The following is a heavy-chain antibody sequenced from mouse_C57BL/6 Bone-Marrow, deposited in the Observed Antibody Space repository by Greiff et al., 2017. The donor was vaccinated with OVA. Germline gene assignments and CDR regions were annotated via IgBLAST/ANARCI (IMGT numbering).Heavy chain of an antibody. CDR1: GYTFTDYE. CDR3: TRGESNYCAMDY. CDR2: IDPETGGT. J-gene: IGHJ4*01. Sequence: VQLQQSGAELVRPGASVTLSCKASGYTFTDYEMHWVKQTPVHGLEWIGAIDPETGGTAYTQKFKGKATLTADKSSSTAYMEHSSLTSEDSAVYYCTRGESNYCAMDYWGRGTAATVSS. V-gene: IGHV1-15*01. D-gene: IGHD2-5*01.